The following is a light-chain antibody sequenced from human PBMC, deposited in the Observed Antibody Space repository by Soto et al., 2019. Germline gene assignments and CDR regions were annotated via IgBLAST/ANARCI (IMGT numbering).Light chain of an antibody. CDR3: QQYNNGPPWT. CDR2: GAS. CDR1: QSVSSN. Sequence: EIVMTQSPATLSVSPGERATLSCRASQSVSSNLAWYQQKPGQAPRLLIYGASTRATGIPARFSGSGSGTEFTLTISSLQSEDVAGYYCQQYNNGPPWTFGQGTKVEIK. V-gene: IGKV3-15*01. J-gene: IGKJ1*01.